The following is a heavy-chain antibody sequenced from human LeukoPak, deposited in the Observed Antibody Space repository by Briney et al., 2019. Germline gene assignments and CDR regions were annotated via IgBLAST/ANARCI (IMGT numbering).Heavy chain of an antibody. CDR3: ARLDTGWYNFDY. D-gene: IGHD6-19*01. Sequence: GGSLRLSCAASGFTFSSYEMNWVRQAPGKGLEWVSYISSSGSTIYYVDSVKAPFTISTDNAKNSLHLQMNSLRAEDTAVYYCARLDTGWYNFDYWGQGTLVTVSS. V-gene: IGHV3-48*03. J-gene: IGHJ4*02. CDR2: ISSSGSTI. CDR1: GFTFSSYE.